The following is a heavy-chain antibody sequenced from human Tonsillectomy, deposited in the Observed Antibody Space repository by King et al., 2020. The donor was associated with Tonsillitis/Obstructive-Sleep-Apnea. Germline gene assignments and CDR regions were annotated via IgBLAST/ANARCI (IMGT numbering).Heavy chain of an antibody. J-gene: IGHJ6*02. Sequence: QLVQSGAEVKKPGSSVKVSCKASGGTFSSYAISWVRQAPGQGLEWMGGIIPILGIANYAQKFQGRVTITAEQSTSTAYMELSSLRSEDTAVYYCARQGSVVVAATKGAYYYYGMDVWGQGTTVTVSS. CDR3: ARQGSVVVAATKGAYYYYGMDV. CDR1: GGTFSSYA. D-gene: IGHD2-15*01. CDR2: IIPILGIA. V-gene: IGHV1-69*10.